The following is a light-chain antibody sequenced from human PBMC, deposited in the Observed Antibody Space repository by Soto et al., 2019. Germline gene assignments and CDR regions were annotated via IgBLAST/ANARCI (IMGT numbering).Light chain of an antibody. CDR3: CSYAGSTRAV. CDR1: SSDVGGYNY. J-gene: IGLJ2*01. V-gene: IGLV2-11*01. Sequence: QSALTQPRSVSGSPGQSVTISCTGTSSDVGGYNYVSWYQQHPGKAPKLMIYDVSKRPSGVPDRFSGSKSGNTASLTISGLQAEDEADYDCCSYAGSTRAVFGGGTQVTVL. CDR2: DVS.